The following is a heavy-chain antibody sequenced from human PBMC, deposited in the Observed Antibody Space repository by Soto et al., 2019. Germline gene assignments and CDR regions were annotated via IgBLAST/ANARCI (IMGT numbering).Heavy chain of an antibody. D-gene: IGHD3-10*01. CDR3: AKKVNSGSGSQFFDY. V-gene: IGHV3-23*01. J-gene: IGHJ4*02. CDR1: GFTFSSFS. Sequence: EVQLLESGGGLVQPGGSLRLSCAASGFTFSSFSMRWVRQAPGKGPEWVSGFSTGGDGGATYYADSVKGRFTISRDNSKNPVFMHMNSLRAEDTAIYYCAKKVNSGSGSQFFDYLGQGALVTVSS. CDR2: TGGDGGAT.